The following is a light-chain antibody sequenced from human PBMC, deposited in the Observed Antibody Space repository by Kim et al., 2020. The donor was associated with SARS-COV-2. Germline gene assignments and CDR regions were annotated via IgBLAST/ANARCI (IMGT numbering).Light chain of an antibody. V-gene: IGKV3-11*01. Sequence: EIVLTQSTATLSLSPGERATLTCRASQSVSSYLAWYQQKPGQAPRLLIYDASNRATGIPARFSGSGSGTDFTLTISSLEPEDFAVYYCQQRTNWPGTFGQGTKLEI. CDR3: QQRTNWPGT. J-gene: IGKJ2*01. CDR1: QSVSSY. CDR2: DAS.